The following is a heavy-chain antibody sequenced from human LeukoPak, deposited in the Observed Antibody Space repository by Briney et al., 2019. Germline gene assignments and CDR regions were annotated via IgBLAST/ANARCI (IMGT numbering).Heavy chain of an antibody. Sequence: GGSLRLSCAASGFTFSSYWMHWVRQAPGKGLVWVSRIRTDGTITTYADSVKGRFSISRDNAKNTLYLQVNSLRAEDTAVYYCAREGRDSSSWRAPSCRWFDPWGQGTLVTVSS. CDR3: AREGRDSSSWRAPSCRWFDP. V-gene: IGHV3-74*01. J-gene: IGHJ5*02. CDR2: IRTDGTIT. CDR1: GFTFSSYW. D-gene: IGHD6-13*01.